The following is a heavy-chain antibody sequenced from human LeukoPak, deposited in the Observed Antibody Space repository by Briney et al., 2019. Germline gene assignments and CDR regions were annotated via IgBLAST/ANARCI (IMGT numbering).Heavy chain of an antibody. CDR1: GYSFTTYW. CDR3: ARHDLVNYYYYGMDV. Sequence: GESLKISCTGSGYSFTTYWIGWVRQMPGKGLEWMGIVFPGDSDTRFSPSFQGQVTISADKSISTAYLQWSSLKASDTAMYYCARHDLVNYYYYGMDVWGQGTTVTVSS. D-gene: IGHD3-9*01. J-gene: IGHJ6*02. V-gene: IGHV5-51*01. CDR2: VFPGDSDT.